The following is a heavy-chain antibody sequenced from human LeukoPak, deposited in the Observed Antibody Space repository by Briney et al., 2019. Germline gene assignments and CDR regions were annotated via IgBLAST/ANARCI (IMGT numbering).Heavy chain of an antibody. CDR3: AKGYYYDSSGPYWYFDL. Sequence: PGGSLRLSCAASGFTFSGCAMSWVRQAPGKGLEWVSDISGGGATTYYIDSVRGRFTISRDNSKSTLYLQMNSLRVEDTAVYYCAKGYYYDSSGPYWYFDLWGRGTLVTVSS. V-gene: IGHV3-23*01. CDR1: GFTFSGCA. CDR2: ISGGGATT. J-gene: IGHJ2*01. D-gene: IGHD3-22*01.